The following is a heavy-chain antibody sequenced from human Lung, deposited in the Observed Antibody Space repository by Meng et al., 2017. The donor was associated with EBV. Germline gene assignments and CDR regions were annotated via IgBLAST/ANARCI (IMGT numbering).Heavy chain of an antibody. V-gene: IGHV4-31*03. CDR3: ARVYYYDSSGYSH. J-gene: IGHJ4*02. CDR1: GGSISSGGYY. Sequence: VRVMAAGPGLVKPSKTLSLTCTVSGGSISSGGYYWSWIRQHPGKGLEWIGYIYYSGSTYYNPSLKSRVTISVDTSKNQSSLKLSSVTAADTAVYYCARVYYYDSSGYSHWGQGTLVTVSS. D-gene: IGHD3-22*01. CDR2: IYYSGST.